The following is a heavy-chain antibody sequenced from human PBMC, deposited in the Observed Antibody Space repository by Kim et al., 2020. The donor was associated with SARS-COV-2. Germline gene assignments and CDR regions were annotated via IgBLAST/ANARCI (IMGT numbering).Heavy chain of an antibody. CDR3: ARHKRYSSGWYVAFYYYYMDV. Sequence: SETLSLTCTVSGGSLSSSSYYWGWIRQPPGKGLEWIGTAYYIGNTYYNPSLKSPVTISVDTSKNQFSLKLGSVTAADTAVYYCARHKRYSSGWYVAFYYYYMDVWGKGTTVTVSS. CDR1: GGSLSSSSYY. CDR2: AYYIGNT. J-gene: IGHJ6*03. D-gene: IGHD6-19*01. V-gene: IGHV4-39*01.